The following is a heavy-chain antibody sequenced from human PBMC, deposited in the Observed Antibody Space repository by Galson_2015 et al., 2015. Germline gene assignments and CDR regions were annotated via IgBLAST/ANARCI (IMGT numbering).Heavy chain of an antibody. CDR1: GYSFTTSDH. V-gene: IGHV1-46*01. Sequence: SVKVSCKAFGYSFTTSDHMHWVRQAPGQGLEWMGIIKPSDGIANYTQNFQGRVTMTRDTSTSTVYIEVSSLRSEDTAVYYCARAADQYFDYWGQGTPVTVSS. D-gene: IGHD4-11*01. J-gene: IGHJ4*02. CDR2: IKPSDGIA. CDR3: ARAADQYFDY.